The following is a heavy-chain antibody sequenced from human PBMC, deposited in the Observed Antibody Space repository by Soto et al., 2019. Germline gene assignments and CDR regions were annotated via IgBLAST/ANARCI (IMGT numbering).Heavy chain of an antibody. CDR2: IYPGDSDT. D-gene: IGHD3-3*01. CDR1: GYSFTSYW. J-gene: IGHJ4*02. Sequence: GESLKISCKGSGYSFTSYWIGWVRQMPGKGLEWMGIIYPGDSDTRYSPSFQGQVTISADKSISTAYLQWSSLKASDTAMYYCATLYDFWSGYYGPLGYWGQGTLVTVSS. V-gene: IGHV5-51*01. CDR3: ATLYDFWSGYYGPLGY.